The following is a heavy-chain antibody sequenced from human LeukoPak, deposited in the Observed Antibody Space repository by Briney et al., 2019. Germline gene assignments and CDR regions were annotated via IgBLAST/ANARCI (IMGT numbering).Heavy chain of an antibody. CDR3: ARVNTNYYVPVNYGMDV. CDR2: IWYDGGNK. Sequence: GGSLRLSCAASGFTFNSYGMHWVRQAPGKGLEWVALIWYDGGNKYYADSVKGRFTISRDNSQNTLYLQMNSLRAEDAAVYYCARVNTNYYVPVNYGMDVWGQGTTVTVSS. CDR1: GFTFNSYG. J-gene: IGHJ6*02. V-gene: IGHV3-33*01. D-gene: IGHD3-16*01.